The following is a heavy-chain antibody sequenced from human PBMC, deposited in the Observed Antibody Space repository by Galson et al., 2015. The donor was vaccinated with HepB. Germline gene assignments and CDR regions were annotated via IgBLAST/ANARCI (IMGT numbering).Heavy chain of an antibody. CDR2: ISSSSSYI. CDR3: ASYIAAAGTDYFDY. D-gene: IGHD6-13*01. CDR1: GFTFSSYS. Sequence: SLRLSCAASGFTFSSYSMNWVRQAPGKGLEWVSSISSSSSYIYYADSVKGRFTISRDNAKSSLYLQMNSLRAEGTAVYYCASYIAAAGTDYFDYWGQGTLVTVSS. V-gene: IGHV3-21*01. J-gene: IGHJ4*02.